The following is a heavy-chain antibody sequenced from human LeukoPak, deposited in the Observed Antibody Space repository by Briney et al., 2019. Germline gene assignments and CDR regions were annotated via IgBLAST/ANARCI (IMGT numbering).Heavy chain of an antibody. D-gene: IGHD3-3*01. CDR3: ARVACFWSGSMYYFDY. V-gene: IGHV3-23*01. J-gene: IGHJ4*02. Sequence: GGSLRLSCAASGFTFSSYAVNWVRQAPGKGVEWVSAISGSGGSTYYADSVKGRFTISRDNSKSTLYIQMNSLRAEDTAVYYCARVACFWSGSMYYFDYWGQGTLVTVSS. CDR1: GFTFSSYA. CDR2: ISGSGGST.